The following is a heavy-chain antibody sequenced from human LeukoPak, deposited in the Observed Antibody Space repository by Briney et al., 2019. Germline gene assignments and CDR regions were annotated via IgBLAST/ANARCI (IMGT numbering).Heavy chain of an antibody. Sequence: GGSLRLSCAASGFTVSSNYMSWVRQAPGKGLEWVSVIYSGGSTYYADSVKGRFTISRDNSKNTLYLQINSLRAEDTAVYYCASANCGGDCSYDYWGQETLVTVSS. J-gene: IGHJ4*02. CDR1: GFTVSSNY. V-gene: IGHV3-53*01. CDR2: IYSGGST. D-gene: IGHD2-21*02. CDR3: ASANCGGDCSYDY.